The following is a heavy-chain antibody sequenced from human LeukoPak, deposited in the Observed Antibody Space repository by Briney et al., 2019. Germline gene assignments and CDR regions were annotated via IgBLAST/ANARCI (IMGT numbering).Heavy chain of an antibody. CDR3: AREGYDSSGYYSD. CDR2: IYYSGST. D-gene: IGHD3-22*01. Sequence: SETLSLTCTVSGGSISSYYWSWIRQPPGKGLEWIGYIYYSGSTNYNPSLKSRVTISVDTSKNRFSLKLSSVTAADTAVYYCAREGYDSSGYYSDWGQGTLVTVSS. CDR1: GGSISSYY. V-gene: IGHV4-59*01. J-gene: IGHJ4*02.